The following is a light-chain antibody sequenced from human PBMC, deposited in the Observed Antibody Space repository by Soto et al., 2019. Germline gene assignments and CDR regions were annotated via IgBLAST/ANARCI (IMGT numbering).Light chain of an antibody. V-gene: IGKV3-15*01. J-gene: IGKJ5*01. CDR2: GAS. Sequence: EILMTQSPATLSVSPGERATLSCMASENIYTNLAWYQQKPGQAPRLLFYGASTRATGLPARFSGTGSGTEFTLTTNSLQAEDSAVYYCQQYYNWPRTFGQGTRLENK. CDR1: ENIYTN. CDR3: QQYYNWPRT.